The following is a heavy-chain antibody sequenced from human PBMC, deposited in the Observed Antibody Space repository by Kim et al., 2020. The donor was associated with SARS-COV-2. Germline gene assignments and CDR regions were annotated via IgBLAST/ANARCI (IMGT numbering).Heavy chain of an antibody. J-gene: IGHJ6*02. CDR3: ARIANGYFDWLLYSHEDV. V-gene: IGHV3-11*03. D-gene: IGHD3-9*01. CDR1: GFTFSDYY. CDR2: ISSSSSYT. Sequence: GGSLRLSCAASGFTFSDYYMSWIRQAPGKGLEWVSYISSSSSYTNYADSVKGRFTISRDNAKNSLYLQMNSLRAEDTAVYYCARIANGYFDWLLYSHEDVWGQGTTVTVSS.